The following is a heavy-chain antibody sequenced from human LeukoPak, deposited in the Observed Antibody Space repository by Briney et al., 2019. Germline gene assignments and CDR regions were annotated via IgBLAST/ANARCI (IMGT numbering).Heavy chain of an antibody. CDR1: GYTFTGYY. Sequence: ASVKVSCKASGYTFTGYYMHWVRQAPGQGLEWMGWINPNSGGTNYAQKFQGRVTMTRDTSISTAYMELSRLRSDDTAVYYCARDPLISNDDSSGYYPDYWGQGTLVTVSS. CDR3: ARDPLISNDDSSGYYPDY. CDR2: INPNSGGT. V-gene: IGHV1-2*02. J-gene: IGHJ4*02. D-gene: IGHD3-22*01.